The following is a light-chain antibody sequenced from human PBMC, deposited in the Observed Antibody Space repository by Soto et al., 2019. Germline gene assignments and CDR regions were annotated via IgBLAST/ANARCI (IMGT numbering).Light chain of an antibody. CDR1: SSNIGSNT. CDR3: AAWDVGLNGHLV. CDR2: SNN. Sequence: QSVLTQPPSASGTPGQRVTISCSGSSSNIGSNTVNWYQQLPGTAPKLLIYSNNQRPSGVPDRFSGSKSGTSASLAISGLQSEDEADYYCAAWDVGLNGHLVFGGGTKLTVL. J-gene: IGLJ2*01. V-gene: IGLV1-44*01.